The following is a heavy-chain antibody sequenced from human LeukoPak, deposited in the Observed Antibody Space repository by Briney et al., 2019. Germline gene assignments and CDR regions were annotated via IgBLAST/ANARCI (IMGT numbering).Heavy chain of an antibody. CDR3: ARVVYSSGWYYFDY. J-gene: IGHJ4*02. D-gene: IGHD6-19*01. V-gene: IGHV3-30-3*01. CDR2: ISYDASNK. Sequence: GGSLRLSCAASGFTFSAFAMHWARQAPGKGLEWVAAISYDASNKYYAVSVRGRFTISRDNSRNTLFLQMNSLRAGDTAVYYCARVVYSSGWYYFDYWGQGTLVTVSS. CDR1: GFTFSAFA.